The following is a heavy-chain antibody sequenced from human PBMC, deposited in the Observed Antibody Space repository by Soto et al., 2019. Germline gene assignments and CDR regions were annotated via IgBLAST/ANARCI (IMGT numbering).Heavy chain of an antibody. CDR1: GGTFRRYA. CDR3: ARGVHLDSGGYYYCY. Sequence: QVQLVQSGAEVKKPGSSVRVSCKASGGTFRRYAISWVRQAPGQGLEWMGGIIPLFGTANYAQRFQGRVRITADASTTTAYMELRGLRSEDTAVYYCARGVHLDSGGYYYCYWGQGTLVTVSS. CDR2: IIPLFGTA. V-gene: IGHV1-69*01. J-gene: IGHJ4*02. D-gene: IGHD3-22*01.